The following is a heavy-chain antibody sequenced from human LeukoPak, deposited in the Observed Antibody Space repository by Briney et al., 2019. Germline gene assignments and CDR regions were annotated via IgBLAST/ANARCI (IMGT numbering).Heavy chain of an antibody. D-gene: IGHD6-13*01. CDR1: GFTFSSNW. J-gene: IGHJ3*02. CDR2: IISNENSA. V-gene: IGHV3-74*01. Sequence: GGSLRLSCAASGFTFSSNWMHWVRHAPGKGLVWVSRIISNENSATYADSVKGRFTISRDNAKNTLYLQMNSLRAEDTAVYYCVRGGIASAFDIWGQGTMVTVSS. CDR3: VRGGIASAFDI.